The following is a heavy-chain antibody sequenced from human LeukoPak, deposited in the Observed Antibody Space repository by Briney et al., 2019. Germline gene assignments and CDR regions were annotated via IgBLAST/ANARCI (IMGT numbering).Heavy chain of an antibody. CDR3: ARGTLYGGWYYYFDY. CDR2: IYYSGRT. D-gene: IGHD6-19*01. CDR1: GGSISSSSYN. V-gene: IGHV4-39*07. J-gene: IGHJ4*02. Sequence: PSETLSLTCTVSGGSISSSSYNWGWIRQSPGKGLGWVGNIYYSGRTYYNPSLKSRVTISDDMSKNHFSLRLSSVTGADTAMYYCARGTLYGGWYYYFDYWGQGSQVTVSS.